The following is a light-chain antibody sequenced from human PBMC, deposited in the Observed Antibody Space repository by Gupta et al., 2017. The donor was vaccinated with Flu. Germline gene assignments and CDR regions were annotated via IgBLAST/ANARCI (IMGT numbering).Light chain of an antibody. Sequence: PSTLSASVGDRVTMTCRASQTFNSWLAWFQQKPGKAPKLLIHDASTLESGVPSRFSGSGSGTDFTLTISILQPDDFATYFCQQSESDPLTFGRGTKVEIK. CDR3: QQSESDPLT. CDR1: QTFNSW. CDR2: DAS. J-gene: IGKJ4*01. V-gene: IGKV1-5*01.